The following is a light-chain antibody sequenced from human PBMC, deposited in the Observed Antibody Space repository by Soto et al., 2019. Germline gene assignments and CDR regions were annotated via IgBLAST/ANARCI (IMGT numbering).Light chain of an antibody. CDR2: DAS. V-gene: IGKV3-11*01. J-gene: IGKJ2*01. CDR1: QSVSSY. Sequence: EIVLTQSPATLSLSPGERATLSCRASQSVSSYLAWYQQKPGQAPRLLIYDASNRATGIPARFSCSGSGTYFTLPISRLEPEDFAVYYCQQRSNWPEYTFGQGTKLEIK. CDR3: QQRSNWPEYT.